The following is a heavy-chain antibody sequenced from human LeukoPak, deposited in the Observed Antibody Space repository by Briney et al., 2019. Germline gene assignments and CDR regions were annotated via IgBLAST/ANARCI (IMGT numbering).Heavy chain of an antibody. CDR3: AKDLHYYVAMDA. V-gene: IGHV3-30*18. CDR2: ISYGDGRAK. CDR1: GFTFITYG. Sequence: GGSLRLSCAASGFTFITYGIHWVRQAPGKGLEWVAVISYGDGRAKFYADSVKGRFTISRDNSKKTLFLQMSSLRAEDTAVYYCAKDLHYYVAMDAWGQGTTVTVSS. D-gene: IGHD3-10*02. J-gene: IGHJ6*02.